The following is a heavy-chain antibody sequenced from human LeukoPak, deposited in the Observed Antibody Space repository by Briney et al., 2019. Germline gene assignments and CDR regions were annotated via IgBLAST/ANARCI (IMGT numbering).Heavy chain of an antibody. CDR3: ARDRGSGWYGGVDY. D-gene: IGHD6-19*01. CDR2: IYYSGST. V-gene: IGHV4-61*01. CDR1: GGSVSSGSYY. J-gene: IGHJ4*02. Sequence: SETLSLTCTVSGGSVSSGSYYWSWIRQPPGKGLEWIGYIYYSGSTNYNPSLKSRVTISVDTSKNQFSLKLSSVTAADTAVFYCARDRGSGWYGGVDYWGQGTLVTVSS.